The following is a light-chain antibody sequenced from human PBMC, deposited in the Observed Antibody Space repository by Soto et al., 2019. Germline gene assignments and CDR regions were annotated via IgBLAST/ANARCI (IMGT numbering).Light chain of an antibody. J-gene: IGKJ1*01. Sequence: EIQMTQSPSTLSASVGDRVTITCRASQTINNWLAWYQQKSGMAPKLLIYDVSNLENGVPSRFSGSGSGTEFTLTINSLQPDDFATYYCHQYNNYSPWTFGQGTKVEVK. CDR2: DVS. CDR3: HQYNNYSPWT. V-gene: IGKV1-5*01. CDR1: QTINNW.